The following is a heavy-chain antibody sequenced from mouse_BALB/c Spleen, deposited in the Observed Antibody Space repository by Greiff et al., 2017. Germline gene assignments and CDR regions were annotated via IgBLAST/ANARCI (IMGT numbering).Heavy chain of an antibody. Sequence: QVQLKESGPGLVAPSQSLSITCTVSGFSLTGYGVNWVRQPPGKGLEWLGMIWGDGSTDYNSALKSRLSISKDNSKSQVFLKMNSLQTDDTARYYCARDEYCGSSYWYFDVWGAGTTVTVSA. CDR3: ARDEYCGSSYWYFDV. CDR1: GFSLTGYG. CDR2: IWGDGST. J-gene: IGHJ1*01. D-gene: IGHD1-1*01. V-gene: IGHV2-6-7*01.